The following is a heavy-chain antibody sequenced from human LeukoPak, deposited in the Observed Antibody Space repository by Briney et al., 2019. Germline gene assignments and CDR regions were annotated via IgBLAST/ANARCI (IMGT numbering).Heavy chain of an antibody. Sequence: PSETLSLTCTVSGGSISSYYWSWIRQPAGKGLEWIGRVYTSGSTNYNPSLKSRVTMSVDTSKNQFSLKLSSVTAADTAVYYCARGMDIVVVPADPGDYYYMDVWGKGTTVTVSS. J-gene: IGHJ6*03. CDR2: VYTSGST. D-gene: IGHD2-2*03. V-gene: IGHV4-4*07. CDR3: ARGMDIVVVPADPGDYYYMDV. CDR1: GGSISSYY.